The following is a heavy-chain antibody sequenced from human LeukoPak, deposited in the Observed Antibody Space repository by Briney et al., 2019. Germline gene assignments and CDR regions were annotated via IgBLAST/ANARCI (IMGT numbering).Heavy chain of an antibody. J-gene: IGHJ5*02. CDR1: GGSISSDY. V-gene: IGHV4-59*01. CDR2: IYYSGST. D-gene: IGHD2-2*01. CDR3: ARGYRWFDP. Sequence: PSETLSLTCTVSGGSISSDYWSWIRQPPGKGLEWIGYIYYSGSTNYNPSLKSRVTISVDTSKNQFSLRLTSVTAADTAVYYCARGYRWFDPWGQGTLVTVSS.